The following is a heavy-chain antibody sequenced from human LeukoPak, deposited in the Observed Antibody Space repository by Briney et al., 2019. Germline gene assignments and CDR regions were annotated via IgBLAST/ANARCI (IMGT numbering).Heavy chain of an antibody. Sequence: ASVKVSCKASGGTFSSYAISWVRQAPGQGLEWMGGIIPIFGTANYAQKFQGRVTFTADESTSTAYMELSSLRSEDTAVYYCAREVDYDILTGYSNDYWGQGTLVTVSS. CDR3: AREVDYDILTGYSNDY. J-gene: IGHJ4*02. D-gene: IGHD3-9*01. CDR2: IIPIFGTA. V-gene: IGHV1-69*13. CDR1: GGTFSSYA.